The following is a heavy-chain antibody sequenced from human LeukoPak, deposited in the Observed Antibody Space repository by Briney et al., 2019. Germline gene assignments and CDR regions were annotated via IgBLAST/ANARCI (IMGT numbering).Heavy chain of an antibody. J-gene: IGHJ4*02. CDR2: IYPGDSDT. D-gene: IGHD4-23*01. Sequence: GEALKISCKGSGYSFTSYWIGWGRQMPRKGPEWIVIIYPGDSDTRYSPSFQGQVTISADKSISTAYLQWSSLKASDTAMYYCARHLTTPYGGNSAFDYWGQGTLVTVSS. V-gene: IGHV5-51*01. CDR1: GYSFTSYW. CDR3: ARHLTTPYGGNSAFDY.